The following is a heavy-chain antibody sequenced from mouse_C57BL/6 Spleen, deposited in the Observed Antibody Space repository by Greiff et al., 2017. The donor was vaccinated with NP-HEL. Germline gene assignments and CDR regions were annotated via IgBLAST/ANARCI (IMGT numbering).Heavy chain of an antibody. D-gene: IGHD2-4*01. Sequence: QVQLQHPGAELVKPGASVKMSCKASGYTFTSYWITWVKQRPGQGLEWIGDIYPGSGSTNYNEKFKSKATLTVDTSSSTAYMQLSSLTSEDSAVYYCARWGDYDDYFDYWGQGTTLTVSS. V-gene: IGHV1-55*01. CDR2: IYPGSGST. CDR3: ARWGDYDDYFDY. CDR1: GYTFTSYW. J-gene: IGHJ2*01.